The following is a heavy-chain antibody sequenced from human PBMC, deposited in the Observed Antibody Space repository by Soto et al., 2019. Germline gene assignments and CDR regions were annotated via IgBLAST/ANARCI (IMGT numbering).Heavy chain of an antibody. V-gene: IGHV2-5*02. CDR3: IQSRCGGDCLQSYASHYSYGMDV. D-gene: IGHD2-21*02. CDR2: IYWDDDK. J-gene: IGHJ6*02. CDR1: GFSLSTSGVG. Sequence: QITLKESGPTLVKPTQTLTLTCTFSGFSLSTSGVGVGWIRQPPGKALEWLALIYWDDDKRYSPSLRSRLTISKDTSKNPVVLTMTNTDPVDTATYSCIQSRCGGDCLQSYASHYSYGMDVWGQGTTVTVSS.